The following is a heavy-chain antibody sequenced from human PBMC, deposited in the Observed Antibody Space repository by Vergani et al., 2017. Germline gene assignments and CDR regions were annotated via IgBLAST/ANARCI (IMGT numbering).Heavy chain of an antibody. J-gene: IGHJ4*02. CDR3: ASIARAPTRRNPPPDY. Sequence: QVQLQESGPGLVKPSETLSLTCTVSGDSVISTDYHWGWIRQPPGKGLEWIGSMDYSGSTSYNPSLESRISISFETPKNQFSLQLTSVTAADSALYFCASIARAPTRRNPPPDYWGQGILVTVSS. CDR1: GDSVISTDYH. CDR2: MDYSGST. D-gene: IGHD3-16*02. V-gene: IGHV4-39*01.